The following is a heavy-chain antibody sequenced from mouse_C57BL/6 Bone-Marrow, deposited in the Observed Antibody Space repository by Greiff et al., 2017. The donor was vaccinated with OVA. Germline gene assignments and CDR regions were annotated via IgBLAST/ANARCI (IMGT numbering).Heavy chain of an antibody. CDR3: ARRYYPGAWFAY. V-gene: IGHV5-12*01. CDR2: ISNGGGST. J-gene: IGHJ3*01. Sequence: EVHLVESGGGLVQPGGSLKLSCAASGFTFSDYYMYWVRQTPEKRLEWVAYISNGGGSTYYPDTVKGRFTISRDNAKNTLYLQMSRLKSEDTAMYYCARRYYPGAWFAYWGQGTLVTVSA. CDR1: GFTFSDYY. D-gene: IGHD1-1*02.